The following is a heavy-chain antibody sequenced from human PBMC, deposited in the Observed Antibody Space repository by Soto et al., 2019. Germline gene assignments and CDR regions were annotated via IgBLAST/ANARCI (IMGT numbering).Heavy chain of an antibody. Sequence: SQTLSLTCAISGDSVSSNSAAWNWIRQSPSRGLEWLGGTYYRSKWYNDYAVSVKSRITINPDTSKNQFSLKLSSVTAADTAVYYCARHNYDSSGTAVDVWGQGTTVTVSS. CDR3: ARHNYDSSGTAVDV. J-gene: IGHJ6*02. CDR1: GDSVSSNSAA. V-gene: IGHV6-1*01. CDR2: TYYRSKWYN. D-gene: IGHD3-22*01.